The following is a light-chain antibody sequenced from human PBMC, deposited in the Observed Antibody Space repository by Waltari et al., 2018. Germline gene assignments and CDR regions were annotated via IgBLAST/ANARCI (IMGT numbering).Light chain of an antibody. CDR1: QSISNW. CDR2: KSS. V-gene: IGKV1-5*03. CDR3: QQYNSYSLLS. J-gene: IGKJ4*01. Sequence: DIQMTQSPSTLSASVGDRVIISCRASQSISNWLAWYQQRPGKAPKLLVYKSSTLESGVPSRFSGIGSGTEFTLTISSLQPEDFATYYCQQYNSYSLLSFGGGTKVEIK.